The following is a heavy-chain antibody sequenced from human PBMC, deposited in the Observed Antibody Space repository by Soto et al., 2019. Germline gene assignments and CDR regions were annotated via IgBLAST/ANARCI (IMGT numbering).Heavy chain of an antibody. Sequence: QVQLVESGGGVVQPGRSLRLSCAASGFTFSSYGMHWVRQAPGKGLEWVAVIWYDGSNKYYADSVKGRFTISRDNSKNTLYLQMNSLRAEDTAVYYCARDRQRYFDWLRAAHAFDIWGQGTMVTVSS. CDR2: IWYDGSNK. CDR3: ARDRQRYFDWLRAAHAFDI. V-gene: IGHV3-33*01. D-gene: IGHD3-9*01. CDR1: GFTFSSYG. J-gene: IGHJ3*02.